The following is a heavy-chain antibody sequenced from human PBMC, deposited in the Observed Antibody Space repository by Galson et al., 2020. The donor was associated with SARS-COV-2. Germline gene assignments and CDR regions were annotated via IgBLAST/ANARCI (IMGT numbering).Heavy chain of an antibody. CDR3: ARVVGGDLRVDV. V-gene: IGHV3-74*03. CDR2: IESDGSSP. D-gene: IGHD2-21*01. Sequence: GGSLRLSCAASGFTFSGYWMSWVRRGPGKGLMWVSRIESDGSSPKYADSVKGRFTTSRDNAKNTLYLQVNSLRAEDTAVYYCARVVGGDLRVDVWGQGTTVNVSS. CDR1: GFTFSGYW. J-gene: IGHJ6*02.